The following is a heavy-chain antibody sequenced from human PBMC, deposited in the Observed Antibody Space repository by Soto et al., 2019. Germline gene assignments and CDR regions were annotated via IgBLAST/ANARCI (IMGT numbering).Heavy chain of an antibody. V-gene: IGHV4-59*01. CDR3: ARGYYDSRGQSNTFDV. CDR2: VHYSGGT. CDR1: GASISSSY. Sequence: PSETLSLTCTVSGASISSSYWSWIRQSPGKGLEWIGYVHYSGGTKDNPSLNGRVSLSIDTSKNQFPLKLSSVAAADTAVYYCARGYYDSRGQSNTFDVWGQGTMVTVSS. D-gene: IGHD3-22*01. J-gene: IGHJ3*01.